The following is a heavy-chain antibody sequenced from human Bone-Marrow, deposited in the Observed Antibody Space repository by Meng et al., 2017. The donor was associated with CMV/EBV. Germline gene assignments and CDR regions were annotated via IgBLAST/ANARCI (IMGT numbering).Heavy chain of an antibody. V-gene: IGHV3-21*01. CDR2: ISSSSSYI. CDR1: GFTFSSYS. J-gene: IGHJ6*02. D-gene: IGHD3-3*01. CDR3: ARRMRPLITIFGVVKNYYYGMDV. Sequence: GGSLRLSCAASGFTFSSYSMNWVRQAPGKGLEWVSSISSSSSYIYYADSVKGRFTISRDNAKNSLYLQMNSLRAEDTAVYYCARRMRPLITIFGVVKNYYYGMDVWGQGTTVTVSS.